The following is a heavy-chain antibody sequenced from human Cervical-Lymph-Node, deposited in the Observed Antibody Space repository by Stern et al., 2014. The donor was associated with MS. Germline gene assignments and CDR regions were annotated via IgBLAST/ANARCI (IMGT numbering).Heavy chain of an antibody. CDR1: GGTFSSYA. CDR3: AREGAYYYDSSGSCDY. CDR2: IIPIFGTA. J-gene: IGHJ4*02. D-gene: IGHD3-22*01. Sequence: VHLVESGAEVKKPGSSVKVSCKASGGTFSSYAISWVRQAPGQGLEWMGGIIPIFGTANYAQKFQGRVTITADESTSTAYMELSSLRSEDTAVYYCAREGAYYYDSSGSCDYWGQGTLVTVSS. V-gene: IGHV1-69*01.